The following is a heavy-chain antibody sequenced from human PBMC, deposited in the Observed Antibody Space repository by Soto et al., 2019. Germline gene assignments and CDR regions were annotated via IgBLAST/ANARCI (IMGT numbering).Heavy chain of an antibody. J-gene: IGHJ5*01. D-gene: IGHD2-2*01. V-gene: IGHV1-18*01. CDR2: ISAYNGNT. CDR3: ARGATHQLPKLMGLFDS. CDR1: GYTFTSYG. Sequence: ASVKVYCKASGYTFTSYGISWVRQAPGQGLEWMGWISAYNGNTNYAQKLQGRVTMTTDTSTSTAYMELRSLRSDDTAVYYCARGATHQLPKLMGLFDSWGQGTLVTVSS.